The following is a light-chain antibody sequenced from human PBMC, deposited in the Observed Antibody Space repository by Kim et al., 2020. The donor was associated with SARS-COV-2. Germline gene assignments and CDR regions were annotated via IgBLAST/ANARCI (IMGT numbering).Light chain of an antibody. CDR2: DAS. V-gene: IGKV1-5*01. J-gene: IGKJ2*01. Sequence: SPSVGDGVTITRRASQSISTSLAWYQQKPGKAPKLLIYDASSLKSGVPSRFSGGASGTEFTLTISSVQPDDFATYYCHQYSSFLYTFGQGTKLEI. CDR1: QSISTS. CDR3: HQYSSFLYT.